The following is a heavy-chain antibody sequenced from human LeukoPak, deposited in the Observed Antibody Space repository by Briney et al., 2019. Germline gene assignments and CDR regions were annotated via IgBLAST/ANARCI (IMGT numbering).Heavy chain of an antibody. J-gene: IGHJ4*02. CDR1: GFTFSSYG. D-gene: IGHD6-13*01. V-gene: IGHV3-30*02. Sequence: GGSLRLSCAASGFTFSSYGMHWVRQAPGKGLEWVAVIRYDGSNKYYADSVKGRFTISRDNSKNTLYLQMNSLRAEDTAVYYCAKVPKLALTFDYWGQGTLVTVSS. CDR3: AKVPKLALTFDY. CDR2: IRYDGSNK.